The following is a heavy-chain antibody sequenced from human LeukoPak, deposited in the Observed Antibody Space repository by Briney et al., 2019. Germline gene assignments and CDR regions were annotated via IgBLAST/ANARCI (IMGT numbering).Heavy chain of an antibody. D-gene: IGHD3-9*01. Sequence: GGSLRLSCAASGFTFSSYSMNWVRQAPGKGLEWVSSISSSSSYIYYADSVKGRFTISRDNAKNSLYLQMNSLRAEDTAVYYCARDLPHYDILTGYRYYYYMDVWGKGTTVTVSS. J-gene: IGHJ6*03. CDR3: ARDLPHYDILTGYRYYYYMDV. CDR2: ISSSSSYI. V-gene: IGHV3-21*01. CDR1: GFTFSSYS.